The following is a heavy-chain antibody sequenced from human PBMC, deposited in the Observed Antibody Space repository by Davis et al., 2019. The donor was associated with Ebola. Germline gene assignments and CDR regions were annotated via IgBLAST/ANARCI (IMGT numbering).Heavy chain of an antibody. CDR3: SRVGYCSAGDCPPQ. J-gene: IGHJ4*01. V-gene: IGHV4-34*01. D-gene: IGHD2-15*01. CDR1: GGSFSGYY. CDR2: VNHSGST. Sequence: SDTLSLTCAVYGGSFSGYYWSWIRQPPGKGLEWIGEVNHSGSTNYNPSLKSRVTISVDTSKKQLSLKLSPVTASDTAVYYCSRVGYCSAGDCPPQWSPGTLVTVSS.